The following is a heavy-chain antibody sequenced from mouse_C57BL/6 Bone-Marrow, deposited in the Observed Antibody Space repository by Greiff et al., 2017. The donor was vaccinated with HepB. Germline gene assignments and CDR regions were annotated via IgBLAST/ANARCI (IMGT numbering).Heavy chain of an antibody. V-gene: IGHV2-9-1*01. CDR1: GFSLTSYA. Sequence: VMLVESGPGLVAPSQSLSITCTVSGFSLTSYAISWVRQPPGKGLEWLGVIWTGGGTNYNSALKSRLSISKDNSKSQVFLKMNSLQTDDTARYYCAREGYDYDGTWFAYWGQGTLVTVSA. D-gene: IGHD2-4*01. J-gene: IGHJ3*01. CDR3: AREGYDYDGTWFAY. CDR2: IWTGGGT.